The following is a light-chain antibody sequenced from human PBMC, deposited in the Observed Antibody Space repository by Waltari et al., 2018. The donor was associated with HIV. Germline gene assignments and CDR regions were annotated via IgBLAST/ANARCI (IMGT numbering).Light chain of an antibody. CDR3: CSYAGSYTVV. J-gene: IGLJ2*01. CDR1: SSDVGGYNY. Sequence: QSALTQPRSVSGSPGQSVTISCTGTSSDVGGYNYVSWYQQPPGKAPTLMIYDVSKRPSGVPDRFAGSKSGNTASLTISGLQAEDEADYYCCSYAGSYTVVFGGGTKLTVL. CDR2: DVS. V-gene: IGLV2-11*01.